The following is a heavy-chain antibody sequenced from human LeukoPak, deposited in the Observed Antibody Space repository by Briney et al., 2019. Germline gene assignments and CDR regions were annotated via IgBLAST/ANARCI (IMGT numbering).Heavy chain of an antibody. V-gene: IGHV3-48*03. CDR3: ARDRIAAAGTLFIPYYFDY. Sequence: GGSLRLSCAASGFTFSSYEMNWVRQAPGKGLEWVSYISSSGSTIYYADSVKGRFTISRDNAKNSLYLQMNSLRAEDTAVYYCARDRIAAAGTLFIPYYFDYWGQGTLVTVSS. CDR1: GFTFSSYE. CDR2: ISSSGSTI. J-gene: IGHJ4*02. D-gene: IGHD6-13*01.